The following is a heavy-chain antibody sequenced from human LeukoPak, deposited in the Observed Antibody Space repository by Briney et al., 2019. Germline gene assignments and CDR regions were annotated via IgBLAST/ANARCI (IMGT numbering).Heavy chain of an antibody. CDR2: ISSGSSYI. V-gene: IGHV3-21*01. D-gene: IGHD3-22*01. J-gene: IGHJ4*02. CDR3: ARMRFDSSGSFPDYFDS. CDR1: GFTFSTYT. Sequence: GGSLRLSCAASGFTFSTYTMTWVRQAPGKGLEWVSSISSGSSYIYYTDSVKGRFTISRDTAKSSLYLQLNSLRAEDTAVYYCARMRFDSSGSFPDYFDSWGQGTLVTVSS.